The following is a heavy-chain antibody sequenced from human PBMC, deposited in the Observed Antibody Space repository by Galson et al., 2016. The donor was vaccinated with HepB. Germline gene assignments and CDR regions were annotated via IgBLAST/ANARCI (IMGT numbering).Heavy chain of an antibody. CDR3: ATRAHGDD. D-gene: IGHD4/OR15-4a*01. V-gene: IGHV3-53*01. CDR2: IYSGGNT. Sequence: SLRLSCAVSGFTVSNNYMTWVRQAPGKGLEYVSCIYSGGNTHYADSVKGRFTISRDNSKNTLYLQMNSLRAEDTAMYYCATRAHGDDWGQGTLVTVSS. CDR1: GFTVSNNY. J-gene: IGHJ4*02.